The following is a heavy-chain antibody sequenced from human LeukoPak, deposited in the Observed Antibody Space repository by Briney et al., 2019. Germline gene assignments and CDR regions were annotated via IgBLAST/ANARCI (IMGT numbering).Heavy chain of an antibody. Sequence: SQTLSLTCAVSGGSVSSGGFSWSWIRQPAGKGLECIGRIFGSGSTNYNPSLKSRVTMSVDTSKNQFSLKVSSVTAADTAVYYCARDGIPAARKGYYYYYGMDVWGQGTTVTVSS. V-gene: IGHV4-61*02. CDR1: GGSVSSGGFS. CDR3: ARDGIPAARKGYYYYYGMDV. J-gene: IGHJ6*02. D-gene: IGHD6-13*01. CDR2: IFGSGST.